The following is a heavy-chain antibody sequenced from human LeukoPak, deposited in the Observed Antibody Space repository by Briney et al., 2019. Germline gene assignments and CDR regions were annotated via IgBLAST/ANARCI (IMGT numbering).Heavy chain of an antibody. J-gene: IGHJ4*02. CDR3: ARGLYCGGDCYPTHFDY. CDR2: ISSSSSYI. D-gene: IGHD2-21*02. V-gene: IGHV3-21*01. Sequence: PGGSLRLSCAASGFAFSSYSMNWVRQAPGKGLEWVSSISSSSSYIYYADSVKGRFTISRDNAKNSLYLQMNSLRAEDTAVYYCARGLYCGGDCYPTHFDYWGQGTLVTVSS. CDR1: GFAFSSYS.